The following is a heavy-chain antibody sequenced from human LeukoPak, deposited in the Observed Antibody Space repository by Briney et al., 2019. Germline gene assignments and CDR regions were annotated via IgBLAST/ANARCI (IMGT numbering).Heavy chain of an antibody. CDR1: GYTFTGYY. Sequence: ASVKVSCKASGYTFTGYYMHWVRQAPGQGLEWMGWINPNSGGTNYAQKFQGRVTMTRDTSISTAYMELSRLRSDDTAVYYCARALYGVRYFDYWGQGTLVTGSS. V-gene: IGHV1-2*02. CDR3: ARALYGVRYFDY. J-gene: IGHJ4*02. D-gene: IGHD4-17*01. CDR2: INPNSGGT.